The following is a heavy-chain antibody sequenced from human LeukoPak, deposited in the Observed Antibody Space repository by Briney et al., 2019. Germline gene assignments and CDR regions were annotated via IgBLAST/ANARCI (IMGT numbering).Heavy chain of an antibody. CDR2: IYYMGST. Sequence: SEPLSLTCSVSGGSISGYFWTWIRQTPGRGLEWIGYIYYMGSTNYNPSLKSRVTMSIDTSKNQFSLKLTSVTAADTAVYYCARNYCTGGSCYVNDYWGQGTLVTVSS. D-gene: IGHD2-15*01. CDR3: ARNYCTGGSCYVNDY. CDR1: GGSISGYF. J-gene: IGHJ1*01. V-gene: IGHV4-59*01.